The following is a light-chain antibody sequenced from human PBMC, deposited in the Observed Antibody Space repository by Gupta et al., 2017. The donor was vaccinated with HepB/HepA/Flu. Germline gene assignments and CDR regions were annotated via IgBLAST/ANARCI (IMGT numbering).Light chain of an antibody. V-gene: IGKV1-33*01. CDR2: NAS. Sequence: DIQLTQSPSSLSASVGDRVIITCRASEDISIHLSWYHQKPGRGPKLLIYNASNLETGVPSRFSGSRSGTDFTFSINSLQPEDFATYFCQQYDDFPLTFGGWTKVEMK. J-gene: IGKJ4*01. CDR3: QQYDDFPLT. CDR1: EDISIH.